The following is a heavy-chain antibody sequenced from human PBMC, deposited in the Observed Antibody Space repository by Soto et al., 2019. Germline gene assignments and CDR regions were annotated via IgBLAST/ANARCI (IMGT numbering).Heavy chain of an antibody. J-gene: IGHJ4*02. CDR2: INAGNGNT. V-gene: IGHV1-3*01. CDR3: ARDLGLVWGDLYLDY. Sequence: ASVKVSCKASGYTFTNYAMHWVRQAPGQRLEWMGWINAGNGNTKYSQKFQGRVTITRDTSASTAYMELNNLRADDTAMYYCARDLGLVWGDLYLDYWGQGAAVTVSS. CDR1: GYTFTNYA. D-gene: IGHD3-10*01.